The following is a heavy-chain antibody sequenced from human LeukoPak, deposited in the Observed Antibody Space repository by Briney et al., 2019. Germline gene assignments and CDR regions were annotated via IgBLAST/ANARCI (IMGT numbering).Heavy chain of an antibody. D-gene: IGHD1-1*01. CDR3: ARRRWELQRDVFWFDP. J-gene: IGHJ5*02. CDR2: IYPGDSES. CDR1: GYSFTSYW. Sequence: GESLKISCKTSGYSFTSYWIGWARQRPGKGLEWMGIIYPGDSESRYSPSFQGQVTISVDKSINTAYLQWSSLKASDTAMYYCARRRWELQRDVFWFDPWGQGTLVTVSS. V-gene: IGHV5-51*01.